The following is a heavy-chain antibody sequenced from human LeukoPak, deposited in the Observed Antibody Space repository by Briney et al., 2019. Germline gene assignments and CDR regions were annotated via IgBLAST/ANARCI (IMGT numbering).Heavy chain of an antibody. V-gene: IGHV3-48*03. J-gene: IGHJ5*02. CDR2: ISSSGSTI. D-gene: IGHD1-26*01. Sequence: GGSLRLSCAASGFTFSSYEMNWVRQAPGKGLEWVSYISSSGSTIYYADSVKGRFTIPRDNAKNSLYLQMNSLRAEDTAVYYCAKGAKRVVGATTHWIDPWGQGTLVTVSS. CDR1: GFTFSSYE. CDR3: AKGAKRVVGATTHWIDP.